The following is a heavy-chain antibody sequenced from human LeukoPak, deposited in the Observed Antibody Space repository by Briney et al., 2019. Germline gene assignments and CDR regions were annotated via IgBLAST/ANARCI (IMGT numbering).Heavy chain of an antibody. Sequence: PGGSLRLSCAGSGFAFESFTMRWVRQAPGKGLEWVSHINYKGKDINKADSERGRFTISRHNTKNSLFLQMDSLRVEDTAIYYCAKGLFSAYDKYLDSWGQGTLVTVSS. CDR2: INYKGKDI. CDR1: GFAFESFT. J-gene: IGHJ4*02. D-gene: IGHD5-12*01. V-gene: IGHV3-21*06. CDR3: AKGLFSAYDKYLDS.